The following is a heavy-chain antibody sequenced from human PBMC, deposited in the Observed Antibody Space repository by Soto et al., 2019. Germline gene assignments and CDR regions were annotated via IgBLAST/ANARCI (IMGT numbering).Heavy chain of an antibody. CDR3: ASDRSFALLEWSPSDSYGMDV. D-gene: IGHD3-3*01. V-gene: IGHV1-18*01. CDR1: GYSFSTYG. CDR2: ISTSNGYT. Sequence: GASVKVSCKASGYSFSTYGISWVRQAPGQGLEWMGWISTSNGYTNYAQKFQGRVSMTTDTSTNTAYMEVRSLRSDDTAFYFCASDRSFALLEWSPSDSYGMDVWGQGPSVTVSS. J-gene: IGHJ6*02.